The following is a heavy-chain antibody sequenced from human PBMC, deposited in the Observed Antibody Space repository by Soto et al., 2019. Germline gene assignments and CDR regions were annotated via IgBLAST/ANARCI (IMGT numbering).Heavy chain of an antibody. CDR2: TYYRSKWFH. V-gene: IGHV6-1*01. J-gene: IGHJ3*01. Sequence: SQTLSLTCVISGDSVSSDITSWSWIRQSPSRGLEWLGRTYYRSKWFHDYAASVKSRITINPDTSKNQFSLELNSMTPEDTAVYYCARGNALDVWGQGTVVTVSS. CDR1: GDSVSSDITS. D-gene: IGHD3-10*01. CDR3: ARGNALDV.